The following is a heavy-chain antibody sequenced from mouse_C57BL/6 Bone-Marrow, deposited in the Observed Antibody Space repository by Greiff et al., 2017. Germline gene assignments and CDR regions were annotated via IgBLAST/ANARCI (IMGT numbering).Heavy chain of an antibody. V-gene: IGHV1-26*01. CDR3: ARSRYYTHFAY. J-gene: IGHJ2*01. CDR1: GYTFTDYY. D-gene: IGHD2-12*01. CDR2: INPNNGGT. Sequence: VQLQQSGPELVKPGASVKISCKASGYTFTDYYMNWVKQSHGKSLEWIGDINPNNGGTSYNQKFKGKATLTVDKSSSTAYMELRSLTSEDSAVYYCARSRYYTHFAYWGQGTTLTVSS.